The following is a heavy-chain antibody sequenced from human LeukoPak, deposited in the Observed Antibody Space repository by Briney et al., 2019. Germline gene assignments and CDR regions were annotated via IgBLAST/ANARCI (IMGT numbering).Heavy chain of an antibody. CDR1: GFSVSSNY. J-gene: IGHJ4*02. D-gene: IGHD3-10*01. Sequence: GGSLRLSCAASGFSVSSNYMSWVRQTPGKGLECVSLIYSGGNTYYADSVKGRFTISRDNSKNTLNLQMNSLRAEDTAVYYCARVIWFGESKRDYWGQGTLVTVSS. CDR2: IYSGGNT. CDR3: ARVIWFGESKRDY. V-gene: IGHV3-53*01.